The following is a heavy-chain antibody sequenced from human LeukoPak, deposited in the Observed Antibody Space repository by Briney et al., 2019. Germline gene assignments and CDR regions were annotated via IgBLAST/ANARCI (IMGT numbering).Heavy chain of an antibody. J-gene: IGHJ4*02. CDR1: GFTFSNYW. Sequence: PGGSLRLSCAASGFTFSNYWMHWVRQAPGKGLVWVSRINSDGINTSYADSVKGRFTISRDNSKNTLYLQMNSLRAEDTAVYYCARRSGIAVAGAFDYWGQGTLVTVSS. V-gene: IGHV3-74*01. CDR3: ARRSGIAVAGAFDY. CDR2: INSDGINT. D-gene: IGHD6-19*01.